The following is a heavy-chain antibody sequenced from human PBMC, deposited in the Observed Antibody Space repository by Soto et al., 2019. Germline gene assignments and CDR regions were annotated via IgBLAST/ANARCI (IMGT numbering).Heavy chain of an antibody. V-gene: IGHV3-48*02. J-gene: IGHJ5*01. CDR1: GFSFSTYD. Sequence: LRLSCAASGFSFSTYDMDWVRQAPWKAPEWIAHVSTTSFTIYYADSVKGRFTISRDNARNSLYLEMKSLRDEDTAVYYCARDRCFDGSCYSASDSWGQGILVTVYS. D-gene: IGHD2-15*01. CDR2: VSTTSFTI. CDR3: ARDRCFDGSCYSASDS.